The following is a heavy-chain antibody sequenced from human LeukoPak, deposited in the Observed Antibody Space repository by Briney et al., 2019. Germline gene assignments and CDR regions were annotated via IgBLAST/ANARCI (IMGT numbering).Heavy chain of an antibody. CDR1: GGSINNYY. D-gene: IGHD6-13*01. CDR2: ISHTGKT. Sequence: ASETLSLTCTVSGGSINNYYWSWIRQPPGKGLEWIGYISHTGKTNYNPSLKSRLTISVDTSKNQFSLKLSSVTAADTAVYYCARTYGSSGLGYFDLWGRGTLVTVSS. V-gene: IGHV4-59*01. CDR3: ARTYGSSGLGYFDL. J-gene: IGHJ2*01.